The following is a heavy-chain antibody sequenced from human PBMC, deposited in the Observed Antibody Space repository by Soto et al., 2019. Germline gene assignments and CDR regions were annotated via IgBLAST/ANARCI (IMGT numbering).Heavy chain of an antibody. CDR1: GYTFSTYG. J-gene: IGHJ4*02. CDR3: ARGDNWSYVDY. Sequence: ASVKVSCKASGYTFSTYGVNWVRQAPGQGLEWMGWISAYNGNTNNAQNFQGRVTMTTDTSTSTAYMELRSLRSDDTAVYYCARGDNWSYVDYWGQGTLVTVSS. V-gene: IGHV1-18*01. D-gene: IGHD1-20*01. CDR2: ISAYNGNT.